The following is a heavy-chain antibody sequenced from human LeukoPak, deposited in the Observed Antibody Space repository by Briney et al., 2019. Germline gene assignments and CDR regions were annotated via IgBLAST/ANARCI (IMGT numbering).Heavy chain of an antibody. D-gene: IGHD6-13*01. CDR3: AREVAAAGTTFDY. J-gene: IGHJ4*02. Sequence: PGGSLRLSCAASGFTVSTNHMSWVRQAPGKGLEWVSSISSSSSYIYYADSVKGRFTISRDNAKNSLYLQMNSLRAEDTAVYYCAREVAAAGTTFDYWGQGTLVTVSS. V-gene: IGHV3-21*01. CDR2: ISSSSSYI. CDR1: GFTVSTNH.